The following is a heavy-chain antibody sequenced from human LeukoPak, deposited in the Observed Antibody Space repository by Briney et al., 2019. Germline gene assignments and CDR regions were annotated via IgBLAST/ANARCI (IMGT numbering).Heavy chain of an antibody. Sequence: ASVKVSCKASGGTFSSYAISWVRQAPGQGLEWMGRIIPILGIANYAQKFQGRVTITADKYTSTAYMELSSLRSEDTAVYYCARGGNHLNTYYYDSSGYYPYYFDYWGQGTLVTVSS. J-gene: IGHJ4*02. CDR1: GGTFSSYA. D-gene: IGHD3-22*01. CDR2: IIPILGIA. CDR3: ARGGNHLNTYYYDSSGYYPYYFDY. V-gene: IGHV1-69*04.